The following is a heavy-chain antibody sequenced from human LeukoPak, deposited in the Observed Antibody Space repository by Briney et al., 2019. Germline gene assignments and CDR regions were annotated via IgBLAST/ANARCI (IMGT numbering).Heavy chain of an antibody. CDR3: AKESGGYSYGYWLYYFDY. CDR1: GFTFSSYG. D-gene: IGHD5-18*01. V-gene: IGHV3-33*06. J-gene: IGHJ4*02. Sequence: PGRSLRLSCAASGFTFSSYGMHWVRQAPGKGLEWVAVIWYDGSNKYYADSVKGRFTISRDNSKNTLYLQMNSLRDEDTAVYYCAKESGGYSYGYWLYYFDYWGQGTLVTVSS. CDR2: IWYDGSNK.